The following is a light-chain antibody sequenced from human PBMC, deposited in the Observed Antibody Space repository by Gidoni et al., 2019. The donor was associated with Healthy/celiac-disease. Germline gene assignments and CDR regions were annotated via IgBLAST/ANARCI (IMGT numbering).Light chain of an antibody. J-gene: IGKJ4*01. CDR3: QQYGSSLLT. V-gene: IGKV3-20*01. CDR1: QSGSSSY. CDR2: GAS. Sequence: TKSPGTLSLSPGERATLSCRASQSGSSSYLAWYQQKPGQAPRLLIYGASSRATGIPDRFSGSGSGTDFTLTISRLEPEDFAVYYCQQYGSSLLTFXGXTKVEIK.